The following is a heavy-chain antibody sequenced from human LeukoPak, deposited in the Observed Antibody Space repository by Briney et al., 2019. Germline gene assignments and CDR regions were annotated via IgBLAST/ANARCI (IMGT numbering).Heavy chain of an antibody. J-gene: IGHJ1*01. V-gene: IGHV1-46*01. Sequence: ASVKVSCKASGYTFTSYYMHWVRQAPGQGLEWMGIINPSGGSTSYAQRFQGRVTMTRDTSTSTVYMELSSLTSEDTAVYYCAREQSDITVVAQAYFQYWGQGTLATVSS. CDR2: INPSGGST. CDR3: AREQSDITVVAQAYFQY. CDR1: GYTFTSYY. D-gene: IGHD6-19*01.